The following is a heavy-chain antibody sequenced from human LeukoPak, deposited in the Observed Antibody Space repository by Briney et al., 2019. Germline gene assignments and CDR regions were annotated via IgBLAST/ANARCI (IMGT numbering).Heavy chain of an antibody. Sequence: GGSLTLSCAASGLTFSNYAMNWVRQAPGKGLEWVAVISYDANIKYYADSVKGRFTISRDNSKNTLYLQMNSLRAEDTAVYYCAKSTYLLTAMVRYWGQGTLVTVSS. D-gene: IGHD5-18*01. J-gene: IGHJ4*02. CDR3: AKSTYLLTAMVRY. CDR2: ISYDANIK. CDR1: GLTFSNYA. V-gene: IGHV3-30*18.